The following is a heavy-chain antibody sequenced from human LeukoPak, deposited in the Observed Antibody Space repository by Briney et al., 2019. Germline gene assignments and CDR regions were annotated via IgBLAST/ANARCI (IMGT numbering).Heavy chain of an antibody. CDR2: ISYDGYDK. CDR3: ARDVWQQLID. CDR1: GLTFNDYA. Sequence: GGSLRLSCAASGLTFNDYAMYWVRQAPGKGLEWVTLISYDGYDKSYADSVRGRFTISRDNSRNTLYLQMDSLRSEDTAVYYCARDVWQQLIDWGQGTLVTVSS. D-gene: IGHD6-13*01. V-gene: IGHV3-30-3*01. J-gene: IGHJ4*02.